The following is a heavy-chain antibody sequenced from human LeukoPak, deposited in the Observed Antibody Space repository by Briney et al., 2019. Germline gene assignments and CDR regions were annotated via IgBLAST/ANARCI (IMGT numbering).Heavy chain of an antibody. V-gene: IGHV3-23*01. CDR3: AKRGGNSRGTYFDY. CDR1: GFIFSTYT. CDR2: VSGNGYSAEAT. J-gene: IGHJ4*01. D-gene: IGHD4-23*01. Sequence: PGGSLRLSCAASGFIFSTYTMSWARQAPGKGLEWVSSVSGNGYSAEATYYADSVKGRFSISRDDSKNTMYLEMTSLRVEDTALYFCAKRGGNSRGTYFDYWGHGILVTVSA.